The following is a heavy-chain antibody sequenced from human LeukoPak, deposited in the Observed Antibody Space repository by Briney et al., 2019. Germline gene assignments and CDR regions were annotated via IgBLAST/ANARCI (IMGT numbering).Heavy chain of an antibody. V-gene: IGHV3-23*01. CDR1: GFTFSSYA. Sequence: PGGSLRLSCAASGFTFSSYAMTWVRQAPGKGLEWVSGITGSGDNTYYADSVKGRFTISRDNSKNTLYLQMNSLRAEDTAVYYCSPDSSGYYSGYWGQGTLVTVSS. CDR3: SPDSSGYYSGY. D-gene: IGHD3-22*01. J-gene: IGHJ4*02. CDR2: ITGSGDNT.